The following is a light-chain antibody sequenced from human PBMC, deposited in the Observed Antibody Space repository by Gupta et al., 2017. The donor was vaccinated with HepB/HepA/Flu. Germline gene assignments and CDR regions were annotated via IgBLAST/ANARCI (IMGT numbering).Light chain of an antibody. Sequence: DIQMTQSPSTLSASVGDRVTITCRASQSISNWLAWYQQKPGKAPKLLIYKTSSLESGVPSGFSGSGSGTEFTLTISSLQPDDFATYYCQQYYIYPLTFGPGTXVDI. CDR2: KTS. CDR1: QSISNW. V-gene: IGKV1-5*03. J-gene: IGKJ3*01. CDR3: QQYYIYPLT.